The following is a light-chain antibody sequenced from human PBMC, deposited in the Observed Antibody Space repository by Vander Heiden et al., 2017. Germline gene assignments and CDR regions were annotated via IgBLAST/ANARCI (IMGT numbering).Light chain of an antibody. J-gene: IGLJ2*01. CDR1: KLGDKY. V-gene: IGLV3-1*01. CDR3: QAWDSSTAVV. Sequence: SYELTQPPSVSVSPGQTASITCSGDKLGDKYACWYQQKPGQSPVLVIYQDSKRPSGIPERVSGSNSGNTATLTISGTQAMDEADDYCQAWDSSTAVVFGGGTKLTVL. CDR2: QDS.